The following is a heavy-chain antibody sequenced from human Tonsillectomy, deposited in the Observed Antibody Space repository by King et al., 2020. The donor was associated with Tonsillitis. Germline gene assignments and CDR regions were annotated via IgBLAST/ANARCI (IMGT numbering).Heavy chain of an antibody. CDR2: ITGSGGST. Sequence: VQLVESGGGLVQPGGSLRLSCAASGFTFSNYAMSWSRQAPGKGLEWVSAITGSGGSTNYADSVKGRFTISRDNSKNTLYLQMNSLRAEDTAVYYCAKDDAAANFQHWGQGTLVTVSS. V-gene: IGHV3-23*04. D-gene: IGHD6-13*01. CDR3: AKDDAAANFQH. CDR1: GFTFSNYA. J-gene: IGHJ1*01.